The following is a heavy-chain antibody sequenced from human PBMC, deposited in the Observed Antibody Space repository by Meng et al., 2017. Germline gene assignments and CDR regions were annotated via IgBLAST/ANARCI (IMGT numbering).Heavy chain of an antibody. CDR3: ARGYGSGSYENPRYYNGMDV. V-gene: IGHV1-69*06. J-gene: IGHJ6*02. CDR1: GGTFSSYA. CDR2: IIPIFGTA. D-gene: IGHD3-10*01. Sequence: SVKVSCKASGGTFSSYAISWVRQAPGQGLEWMGGIIPIFGTANYAQKFQGRVTITADKSTSTAYMELSSLRSEDTAGYYCARGYGSGSYENPRYYNGMDVWGQGTTVTVSS.